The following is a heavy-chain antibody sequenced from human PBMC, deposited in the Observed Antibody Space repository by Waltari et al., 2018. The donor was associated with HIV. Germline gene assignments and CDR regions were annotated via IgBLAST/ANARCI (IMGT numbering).Heavy chain of an antibody. Sequence: VQLVQSGAEVKKPGASVKVSCKASGYTFSDYFIHWVRQAPGQGLEWMGWISPNSGDTGYAQNFQGRVTMTRDTSISTAYIELSRLTSDDTTVYYCARQMTFYDAFDIWGQGTVVTVSS. J-gene: IGHJ3*02. CDR2: ISPNSGDT. V-gene: IGHV1-2*02. CDR1: GYTFSDYF. CDR3: ARQMTFYDAFDI.